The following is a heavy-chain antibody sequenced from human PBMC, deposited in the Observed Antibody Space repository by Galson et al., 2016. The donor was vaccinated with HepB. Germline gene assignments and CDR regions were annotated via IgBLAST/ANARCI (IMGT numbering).Heavy chain of an antibody. CDR3: ARDAADGDYVRYYGMDV. CDR2: INAGNGNT. D-gene: IGHD4-17*01. V-gene: IGHV1-3*01. CDR1: GYTFTSYA. J-gene: IGHJ6*01. Sequence: SVKVSCKASGYTFTSYAMHWVRQAPGQRLEWMGWINAGNGNTKYSQKFQGRVTITRDTSASTAYMELSSLRSEDTAVYYCARDAADGDYVRYYGMDVWGHVTTVTVSS.